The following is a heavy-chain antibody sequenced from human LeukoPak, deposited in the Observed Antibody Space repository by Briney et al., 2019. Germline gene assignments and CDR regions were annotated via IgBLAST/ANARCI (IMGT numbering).Heavy chain of an antibody. D-gene: IGHD2-2*01. V-gene: IGHV4-34*01. CDR3: ARGQVPAARGYNWFDP. CDR2: INARGDT. Sequence: PSETLSLTCAVYGWSCNDYYWNWIRQPPGKGLEWIGEINARGDTNFNPSLKSRVTISVDTSKSQFSLRLTSMIAADTAVYYCARGQVPAARGYNWFDPWGQGTLVPVSS. J-gene: IGHJ5*02. CDR1: GWSCNDYY.